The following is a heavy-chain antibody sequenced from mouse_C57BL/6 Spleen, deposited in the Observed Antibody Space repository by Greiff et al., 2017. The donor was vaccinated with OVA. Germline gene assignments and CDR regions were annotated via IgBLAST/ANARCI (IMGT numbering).Heavy chain of an antibody. D-gene: IGHD1-1*01. CDR3: ARPNYYGSSYLDY. CDR2: INPGSGGT. J-gene: IGHJ2*01. CDR1: GYAFTNYL. V-gene: IGHV1-54*01. Sequence: QVQLQQSGAELVRPGTSVKVSCKASGYAFTNYLIEWVKQRPGQGLEWIGVINPGSGGTNYNEKFKGKATLTADKSSSTAYMQLSSLTSEDSAVYVCARPNYYGSSYLDYWGQGTTLTVSA.